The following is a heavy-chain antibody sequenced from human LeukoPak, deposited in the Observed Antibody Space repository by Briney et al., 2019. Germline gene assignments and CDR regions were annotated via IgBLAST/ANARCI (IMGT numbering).Heavy chain of an antibody. Sequence: ASVKVSCKASGYTFTSYDINWVRQATGQGLEWMGWMNPNSGNTGYAQKFQGRVTMTRNTSISTAYMELSSLRSEDTAVYYCARGYCSGGSCLLYYYYYGMDVWGQGTTVTVSS. CDR2: MNPNSGNT. J-gene: IGHJ6*02. CDR3: ARGYCSGGSCLLYYYYYGMDV. CDR1: GYTFTSYD. V-gene: IGHV1-8*01. D-gene: IGHD2-15*01.